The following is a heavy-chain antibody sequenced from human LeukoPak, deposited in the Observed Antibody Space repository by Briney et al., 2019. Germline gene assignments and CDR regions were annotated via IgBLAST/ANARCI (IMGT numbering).Heavy chain of an antibody. CDR2: IKQDGSEK. D-gene: IGHD3-3*01. J-gene: IGHJ5*02. CDR3: AREAITIFGVVRTQTTTRPHRFDP. Sequence: GGSLRLSCAASGFTFSSYSMNWVRQAPGKGLEWVANIKQDGSEKYYVDSVKGRFTISRDNAKNSLYLQMNSLRAEDTAVYYCAREAITIFGVVRTQTTTRPHRFDPWGQGTLVTVSS. V-gene: IGHV3-7*03. CDR1: GFTFSSYS.